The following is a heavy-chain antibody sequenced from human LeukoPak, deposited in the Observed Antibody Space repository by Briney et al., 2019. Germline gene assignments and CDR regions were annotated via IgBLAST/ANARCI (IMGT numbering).Heavy chain of an antibody. V-gene: IGHV4-4*07. CDR1: GGSISSYY. CDR3: AREEVVAATPYYFDY. CDR2: IYTSGST. J-gene: IGHJ4*02. Sequence: PSETLSLTCTVSGGSISSYYWSWIRQPAGKGLEWIGRIYTSGSTNYNPSLKSRVTMSVDTSKNQFSLKLSSVTAADTAVYYCAREEVVAATPYYFDYWGQGTLVTVSS. D-gene: IGHD2-15*01.